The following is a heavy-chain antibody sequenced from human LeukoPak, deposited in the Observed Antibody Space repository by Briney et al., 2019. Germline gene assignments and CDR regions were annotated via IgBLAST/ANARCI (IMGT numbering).Heavy chain of an antibody. CDR3: AREYSSSSGSVSDY. CDR1: GFTFSSYN. V-gene: IGHV3-48*02. J-gene: IGHJ4*02. Sequence: GGSLRLSCAASGFTFSSYNMNWGRQAPGQGLEWDSYISSSSSTIYYADSVKGRFTISRDNAKNSLYLQMNSLRDEDTAVYYCAREYSSSSGSVSDYWGQGTLVTVSS. D-gene: IGHD6-6*01. CDR2: ISSSSSTI.